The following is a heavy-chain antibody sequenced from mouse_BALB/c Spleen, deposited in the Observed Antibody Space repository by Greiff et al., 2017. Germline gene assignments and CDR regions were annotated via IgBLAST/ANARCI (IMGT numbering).Heavy chain of an antibody. Sequence: VHLVESGAELVRPGSSVKISCKASGYAFSSYWMNWVKQRPGQGLEWIGQIYPGDGDTNYNGKFKGKSTLTADKSSSTAYMQLSSLTSEDSAVYFCAREGVLRRYLRYFDDWGAGTTVTVAA. CDR1: GYAFSSYW. J-gene: IGHJ1*01. CDR3: AREGVLRRYLRYFDD. CDR2: IYPGDGDT. D-gene: IGHD1-1*01. V-gene: IGHV1-80*01.